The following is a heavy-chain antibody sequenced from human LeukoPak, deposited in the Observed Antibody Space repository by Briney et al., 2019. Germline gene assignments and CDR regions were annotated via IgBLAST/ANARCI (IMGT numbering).Heavy chain of an antibody. J-gene: IGHJ4*02. D-gene: IGHD4-17*01. CDR1: GYTFTSYG. CDR3: ARGGMDYGDYGPFDY. Sequence: ASVKVSCKASGYTFTSYGISWVRQAPGQGLEWMGWISAYNGNTNYAQKLQGRVTMTTDTSTSTAYMELRSLRSDDTAVYYCARGGMDYGDYGPFDYWGQGTLVTVSS. V-gene: IGHV1-18*01. CDR2: ISAYNGNT.